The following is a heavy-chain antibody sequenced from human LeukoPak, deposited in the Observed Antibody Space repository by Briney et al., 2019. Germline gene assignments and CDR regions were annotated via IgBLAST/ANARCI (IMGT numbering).Heavy chain of an antibody. J-gene: IGHJ4*02. CDR2: INPSGGST. Sequence: ASVKVSCKASGYTFTSYYMHWVRQAPGQGLEWMGIINPSGGSTSYAQKFQGRVPMTRDTSTSTVYMELSSLRSEDTAVYYCARDPAYYDSSGYPDYWGQGTLVTVSS. CDR3: ARDPAYYDSSGYPDY. V-gene: IGHV1-46*01. CDR1: GYTFTSYY. D-gene: IGHD3-22*01.